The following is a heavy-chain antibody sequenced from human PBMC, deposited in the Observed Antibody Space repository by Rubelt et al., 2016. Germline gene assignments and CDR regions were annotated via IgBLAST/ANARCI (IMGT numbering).Heavy chain of an antibody. CDR3: ARSAPGSCGGSRVPAAIDW. CDR2: IYYSGNT. V-gene: IGHV4-39*01. D-gene: IGHD2-21*01. Sequence: PSETLSLTCTVPGGSISSSSYYWGWIRQPPGKGLEWIGSIYYSGNTFYNPSLKSRVPLSFGMSTNQFPRKLNSVTDADPAVDYCARSAPGSCGGSRVPAAIDWWGQGTLVTVSS. J-gene: IGHJ4*02. CDR1: GGSISSSSYY.